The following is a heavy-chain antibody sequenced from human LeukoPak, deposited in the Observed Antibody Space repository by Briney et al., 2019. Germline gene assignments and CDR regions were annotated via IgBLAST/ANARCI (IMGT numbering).Heavy chain of an antibody. V-gene: IGHV1-2*02. CDR1: GYTFTGYY. D-gene: IGHD1-26*01. Sequence: ASVKVSCKASGYTFTGYYMHWVRQAPGQGLEWMGWINPNSGGTNYAQKFQGRDTMTRDTSISTAYMELSRLRSDDTAVYYCARDLVGATFYYYYYMDVWGKGSTVIVSS. J-gene: IGHJ6*03. CDR3: ARDLVGATFYYYYYMDV. CDR2: INPNSGGT.